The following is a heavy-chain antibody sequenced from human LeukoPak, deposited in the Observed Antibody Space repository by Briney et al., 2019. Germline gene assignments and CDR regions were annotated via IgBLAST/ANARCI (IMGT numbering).Heavy chain of an antibody. J-gene: IGHJ6*02. CDR1: GFTFSSYG. V-gene: IGHV3-23*01. Sequence: GGSLRLSCAASGFTFSSYGLSWVRQAPGKGLEWVSSFSGSGSRTYYADSVKGRFTVSRDNAKNTLYLQMNSLRAEDTAVYYCAVVTVTTTRNGMDVWGQGTTVTVSS. CDR2: FSGSGSRT. D-gene: IGHD4-17*01. CDR3: AVVTVTTTRNGMDV.